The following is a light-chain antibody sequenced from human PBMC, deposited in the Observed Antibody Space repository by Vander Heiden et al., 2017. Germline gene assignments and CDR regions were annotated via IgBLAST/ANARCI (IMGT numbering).Light chain of an antibody. CDR1: SSDGGGHNY. CDR3: SSYTSSSTLV. Sequence: SALTPPASVSRSPGPSITSASTGTSSDGGGHNYVTWYQQHQGKTPKLIIYDVSNRPSGVSNRFAGSNSGNTASLTISGLQAEDEADYYCSSYTSSSTLVFGGGTKLTVL. J-gene: IGLJ2*01. V-gene: IGLV2-14*01. CDR2: DVS.